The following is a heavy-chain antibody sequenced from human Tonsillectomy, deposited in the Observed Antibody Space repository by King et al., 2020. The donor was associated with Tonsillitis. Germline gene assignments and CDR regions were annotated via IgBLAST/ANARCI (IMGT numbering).Heavy chain of an antibody. CDR3: ARHIRKDHSPYTYAPAGYYFDY. V-gene: IGHV5-51*01. CDR1: GYSFTSYW. J-gene: IGHJ4*02. Sequence: QLVQSGAEVKKPGESLKISCKDSGYSFTSYWIGWVRQMPGKGLEWMGIIYPGDSDTRYGPSLQGQVTISADKSISTAYLQWSSLKASDTAMYYCARHIRKDHSPYTYAPAGYYFDYWGQGTLVTVSS. D-gene: IGHD5-18*01. CDR2: IYPGDSDT.